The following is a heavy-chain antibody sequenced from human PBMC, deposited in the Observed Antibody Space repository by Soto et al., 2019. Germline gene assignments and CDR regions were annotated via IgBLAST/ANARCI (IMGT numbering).Heavy chain of an antibody. V-gene: IGHV4-34*01. D-gene: IGHD2-2*01. CDR3: ARGLGYCSSTSCGYYYYGMDV. J-gene: IGHJ6*02. Sequence: SETLSLTCAVYGGSFSGYYWSWIRQPPGKGLEWIGEINHSGSTNYNPSLKSRVTISVDTSKNQFSLKLSSVTAADTAVYYCARGLGYCSSTSCGYYYYGMDVWGQGTTVTVSS. CDR2: INHSGST. CDR1: GGSFSGYY.